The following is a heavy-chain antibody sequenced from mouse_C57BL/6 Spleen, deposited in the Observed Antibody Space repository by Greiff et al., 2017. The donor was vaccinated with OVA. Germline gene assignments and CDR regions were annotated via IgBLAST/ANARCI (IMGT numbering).Heavy chain of an antibody. CDR3: ARHEGDYYGSSYGYFDV. CDR1: GFSLTSYG. Sequence: VQLVESGPGLVAPSQSLSITCTVSGFSLTSYGVHWVRQPPGKGLEWLVVIWSDGSTTYNSALKSRLSISKDNSKSQVFLKMNSLQTDDTAMYYCARHEGDYYGSSYGYFDVWGTGTTVTVSS. D-gene: IGHD1-1*01. J-gene: IGHJ1*03. V-gene: IGHV2-6-1*01. CDR2: IWSDGST.